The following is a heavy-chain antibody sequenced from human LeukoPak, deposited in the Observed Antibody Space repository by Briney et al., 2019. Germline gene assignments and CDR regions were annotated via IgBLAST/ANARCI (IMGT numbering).Heavy chain of an antibody. D-gene: IGHD4-17*01. J-gene: IGHJ4*02. CDR2: ISSSSSTI. CDR1: GFTFSSYS. CDR3: ARVSTRGMTTVPQGGDY. Sequence: SGGSLRLSCAASGFTFSSYSMNWVRQAPGKGLEWVSYISSSSSTIYYADSVKGRFTISRDNAKNSLYLQMNSLRAKDTAVYYCARVSTRGMTTVPQGGDYWGQGTLVTVSS. V-gene: IGHV3-48*01.